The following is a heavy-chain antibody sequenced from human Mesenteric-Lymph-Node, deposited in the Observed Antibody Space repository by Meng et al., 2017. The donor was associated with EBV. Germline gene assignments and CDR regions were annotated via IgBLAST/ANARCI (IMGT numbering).Heavy chain of an antibody. CDR3: ARDRDAYNYYFDY. CDR1: GDTFSTYA. CDR2: IIPLFGPP. Sequence: QVELGPSGAEVKKPGSSVNVSCKTSGDTFSTYAITWVRQAPEQGPEWMGGIIPLFGPPNYAQKFQGRVTIIADESTNTAYMELSSLRSEDTAVYYCARDRDAYNYYFDYWGQGTLVTVSS. V-gene: IGHV1-69*01. J-gene: IGHJ4*02. D-gene: IGHD5-24*01.